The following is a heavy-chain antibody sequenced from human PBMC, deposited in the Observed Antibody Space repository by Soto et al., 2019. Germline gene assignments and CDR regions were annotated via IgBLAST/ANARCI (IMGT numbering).Heavy chain of an antibody. D-gene: IGHD5-18*01. CDR2: IIPIFGTA. Sequence: GASVKVSCKASGGTFSSYAISWVRQAPGQGLEWMGGIIPIFGTANYAQKFQGRVTITADESTSTAYMELSSLRSEDTAVYYCARGKLEVKGYSYGEDYYYYYGMDVCGQGTTVTVSS. CDR3: ARGKLEVKGYSYGEDYYYYYGMDV. CDR1: GGTFSSYA. V-gene: IGHV1-69*13. J-gene: IGHJ6*02.